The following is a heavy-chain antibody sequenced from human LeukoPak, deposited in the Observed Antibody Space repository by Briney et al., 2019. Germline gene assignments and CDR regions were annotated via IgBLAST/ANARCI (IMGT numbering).Heavy chain of an antibody. Sequence: GGSLRLSCAASGFTFSSYSMNWVRQAPGKGLEWVSAISGDSRYIYYADSVRGRFTISRDNAENSLYLQMHSLRVEDTAVYYCARAPTVLVGYCSSSSCQADYWGQGTLVTVSS. CDR3: ARAPTVLVGYCSSSSCQADY. CDR1: GFTFSSYS. V-gene: IGHV3-21*01. J-gene: IGHJ4*02. D-gene: IGHD2-2*01. CDR2: ISGDSRYI.